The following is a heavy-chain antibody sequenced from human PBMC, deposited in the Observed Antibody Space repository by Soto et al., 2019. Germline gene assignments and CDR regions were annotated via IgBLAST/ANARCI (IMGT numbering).Heavy chain of an antibody. D-gene: IGHD2-2*01. CDR2: INHSGST. CDR1: GGSFSGYC. J-gene: IGHJ5*02. Sequence: SETLSLTCAVYGGSFSGYCWSWIRQPPGKGLEWIGEINHSGSTNYNPSLKSRVTISVDTSKNQFSLKLSSVTAADTAVYYCARGRVGYCSSTSCQYNWFDPWGQGTLVTVSS. V-gene: IGHV4-34*01. CDR3: ARGRVGYCSSTSCQYNWFDP.